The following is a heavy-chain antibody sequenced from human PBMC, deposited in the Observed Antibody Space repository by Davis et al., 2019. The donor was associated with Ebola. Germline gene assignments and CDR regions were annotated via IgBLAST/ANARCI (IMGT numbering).Heavy chain of an antibody. CDR2: ISDDGRSA. Sequence: GESLKISCEASGFIFSSYVMSWVRQAPGKGLVWVSRISDDGRSAHYADFVKGRFTISRDNAKNTLYLQMNSLRAEDTAVYYCARDFMAVTDDYWGQGTLVTVSS. D-gene: IGHD2-21*02. CDR3: ARDFMAVTDDY. CDR1: GFIFSSYV. J-gene: IGHJ4*02. V-gene: IGHV3-74*01.